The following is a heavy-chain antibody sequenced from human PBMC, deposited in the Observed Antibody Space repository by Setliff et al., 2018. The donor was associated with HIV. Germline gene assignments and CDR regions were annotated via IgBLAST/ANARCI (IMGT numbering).Heavy chain of an antibody. CDR1: GGSFSNYY. Sequence: SETLSLTCAVYGGSFSNYYWSWIRQPPGKGLEWIGEINHSGSTNYNPSLKSRVTMSLDTSKNQFSLELTSVTAADTAVYYCARVRGRYYYHYAMDVWGQGATVTVS. D-gene: IGHD3-10*01. CDR3: ARVRGRYYYHYAMDV. V-gene: IGHV4-34*01. J-gene: IGHJ6*02. CDR2: INHSGST.